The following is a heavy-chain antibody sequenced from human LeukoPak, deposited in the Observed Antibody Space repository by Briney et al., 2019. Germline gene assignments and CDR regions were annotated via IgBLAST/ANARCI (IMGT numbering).Heavy chain of an antibody. CDR3: ARGWLQSGFDY. J-gene: IGHJ4*02. V-gene: IGHV6-1*01. CDR1: GDSVSTNSGG. D-gene: IGHD5-24*01. CDR2: TYDKSNWYN. Sequence: SQTLSLTCAISGDSVSTNSGGWNWIRQSPSRGLEWLGRTYDKSNWYNDYAVSVKSRITINPDTSKNQFSLQLNSVTPEDTAVYYCARGWLQSGFDYWGQGTLITVSS.